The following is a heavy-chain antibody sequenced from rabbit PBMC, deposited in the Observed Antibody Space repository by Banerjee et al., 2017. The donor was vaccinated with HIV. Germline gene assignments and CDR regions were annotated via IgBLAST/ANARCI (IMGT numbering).Heavy chain of an antibody. V-gene: IGHV1S40*01. J-gene: IGHJ4*01. Sequence: QSLEESGGDLVKPGASLTLTCKASGFSFSSGYDMCWVRQAPGKGLEWIACIGAGGSGTTYYATWAKGRFTISKTSSTTVALQMTSLTAADTATYFCARDLAGVIGWNFNLWGPGTLVTVS. CDR1: GFSFSSGYD. D-gene: IGHD4-1*01. CDR3: ARDLAGVIGWNFNL. CDR2: IGAGGSGTT.